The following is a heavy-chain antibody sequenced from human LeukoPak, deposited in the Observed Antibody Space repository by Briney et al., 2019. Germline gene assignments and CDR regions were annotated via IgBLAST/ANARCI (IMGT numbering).Heavy chain of an antibody. CDR2: IYVSGAT. V-gene: IGHV4-39*01. CDR3: ARGNWNRRYYYGMDV. CDR1: GGSISSSTYY. D-gene: IGHD1-1*01. J-gene: IGHJ6*02. Sequence: SETLSLTCTVSGGSISSSTYYWGWIRQPPGKGLEWIGSIYVSGATYYNPSLKSRVTISVDTSKMQFSLNLSSVTAADTAVYYCARGNWNRRYYYGMDVWGQGTTVTVSS.